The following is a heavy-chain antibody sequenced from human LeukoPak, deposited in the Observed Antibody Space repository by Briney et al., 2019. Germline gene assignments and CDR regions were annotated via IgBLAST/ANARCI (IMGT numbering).Heavy chain of an antibody. CDR3: ARDRGYCSGGSCSNWFDP. CDR1: GFTFSSYS. J-gene: IGHJ5*02. Sequence: PGGSLRLSWAGSGFTFSSYSMNWVRQAPGKGLEWVSSISSSSSYRYYAHSVKGRFTISRDNAKNSLYLQMNSLRAEDTAVYYCARDRGYCSGGSCSNWFDPWGQGTLVTVSS. V-gene: IGHV3-21*01. CDR2: ISSSSSYR. D-gene: IGHD2-15*01.